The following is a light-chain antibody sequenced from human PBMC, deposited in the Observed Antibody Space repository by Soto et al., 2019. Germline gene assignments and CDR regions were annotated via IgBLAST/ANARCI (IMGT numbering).Light chain of an antibody. CDR2: GNS. CDR3: QSYDSSLSAHYV. Sequence: SLLTQPPPVSWAPRPGVTLSFPGSSSKIGATYDVQWYQQLPGTAPKLLIYGNSNRPSGVPDRFSGSKSGTSASLAITGLQADDEADYYCQSYDSSLSAHYVFGPGTKVTVL. CDR1: SSKIGATYD. V-gene: IGLV1-40*01. J-gene: IGLJ1*01.